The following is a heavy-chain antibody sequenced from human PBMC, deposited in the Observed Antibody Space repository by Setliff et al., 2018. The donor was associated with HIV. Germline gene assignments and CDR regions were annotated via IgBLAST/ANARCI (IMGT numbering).Heavy chain of an antibody. V-gene: IGHV4-34*01. CDR1: GGSFSGCY. J-gene: IGHJ4*02. CDR3: ARDQRLSY. CDR2: INHSGST. Sequence: SETLSLTCTVYGGSFSGCYWSWIRQPPGKGLEWIGEINHSGSTNYNPSLKSRVTISVDKSKNQFSLKLSSVTAADTAVYYCARDQRLSYWGQGTLVTVSS.